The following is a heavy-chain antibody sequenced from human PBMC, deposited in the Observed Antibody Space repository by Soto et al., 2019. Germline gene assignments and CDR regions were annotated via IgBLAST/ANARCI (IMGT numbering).Heavy chain of an antibody. V-gene: IGHV4-39*01. D-gene: IGHD2-8*02. J-gene: IGHJ5*02. Sequence: QLQLQESGPGLVKPSETLSLSCTVSGGSVTSSSFYWAWLRQSPGEGLDLIGSIYYSGTTYYNPSLKSRLTISIATSKNQFPLELISVTDADTAVYYCAVVDSTGNWFDPWGQGALVTVSS. CDR2: IYYSGTT. CDR3: AVVDSTGNWFDP. CDR1: GGSVTSSSFY.